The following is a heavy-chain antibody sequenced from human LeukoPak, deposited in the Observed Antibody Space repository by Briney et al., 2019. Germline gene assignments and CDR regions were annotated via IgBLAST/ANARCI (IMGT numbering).Heavy chain of an antibody. Sequence: PGGSLRLSCAASGFTFSSYAMHWVRQAPGKGLEWVSGISWNSGSIGYADSVKGRFTISRDNAKNSLYLQMNSLRAEDAALYYCAKDPSSAGYSYGYGFDPWGQGTLVTVSS. J-gene: IGHJ5*02. V-gene: IGHV3-9*01. CDR2: ISWNSGSI. CDR1: GFTFSSYA. CDR3: AKDPSSAGYSYGYGFDP. D-gene: IGHD5-18*01.